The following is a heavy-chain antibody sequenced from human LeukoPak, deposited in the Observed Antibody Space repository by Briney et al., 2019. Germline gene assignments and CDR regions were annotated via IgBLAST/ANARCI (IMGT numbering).Heavy chain of an antibody. CDR2: ISSSSSTI. D-gene: IGHD3-22*01. Sequence: GGSPRLSCAASGFTFSSYSMNWVRQAPGKGLEWVSYISSSSSTIYYADSVKGRFTISRDNSKNTLYLQMNSLRVEDTAVYYCAKSWNYDSSGDDALDIWGQGTMVTVSS. V-gene: IGHV3-48*01. CDR1: GFTFSSYS. CDR3: AKSWNYDSSGDDALDI. J-gene: IGHJ3*02.